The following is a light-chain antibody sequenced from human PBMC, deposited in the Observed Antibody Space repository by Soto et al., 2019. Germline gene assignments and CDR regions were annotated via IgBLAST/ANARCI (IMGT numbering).Light chain of an antibody. CDR1: QGISNY. V-gene: IGKV1-27*01. CDR2: AAS. Sequence: DIQMTQSPSSLSAFVGDSVTFTCRASQGISNYLAWYHQKPGKVPKLLVYAASTLQSGVPSRFRGSGSGTEFTLTIRSLQPEDVGTYYCQHYHSPPFTFGPGTKLEIK. J-gene: IGKJ3*01. CDR3: QHYHSPPFT.